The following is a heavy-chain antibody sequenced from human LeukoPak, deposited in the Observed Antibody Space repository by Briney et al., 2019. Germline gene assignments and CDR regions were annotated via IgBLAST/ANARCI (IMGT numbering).Heavy chain of an antibody. V-gene: IGHV4-59*13. CDR1: GASISSYS. Sequence: SETLSLTCTISGASISSYSWSWIGKPPGKEWNGIGYIYYSGSPNYNPSLKSRVTISVDTSKNQFSLKLTSVTAADTAVYYCAGADKWNDVLDYWGQGTLVTVSS. CDR3: AGADKWNDVLDY. CDR2: IYYSGSP. J-gene: IGHJ4*02. D-gene: IGHD1-20*01.